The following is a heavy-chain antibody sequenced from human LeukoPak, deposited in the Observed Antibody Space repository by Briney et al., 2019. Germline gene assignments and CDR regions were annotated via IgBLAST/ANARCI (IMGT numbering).Heavy chain of an antibody. Sequence: GGSLRLSCAASGFTFSSYAMSWVRQAPGKGLEWVSTISGSDGGTYYADSLKGRFTISRDNSKNTLYLQMNSLRAEDTAVYYCAKNMYSSGWSGYFDYXXXGXLVTVSS. CDR2: ISGSDGGT. CDR1: GFTFSSYA. J-gene: IGHJ4*02. V-gene: IGHV3-23*01. D-gene: IGHD6-19*01. CDR3: AKNMYSSGWSGYFDY.